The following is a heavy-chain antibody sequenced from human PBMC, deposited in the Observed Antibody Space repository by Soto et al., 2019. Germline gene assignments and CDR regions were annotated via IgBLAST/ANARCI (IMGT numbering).Heavy chain of an antibody. D-gene: IGHD3-3*01. J-gene: IGHJ4*02. CDR3: ARGGWRQIDY. CDR2: IYYSGST. V-gene: IGHV4-59*08. Sequence: QVQLQESGPGLVKPSETLSLTCSVSGGSIGSYYWSWIRQPPGKGLEWIGYIYYSGSTNYNPSLKRRVTISVETSKNQFSLKLSSVTAADTAVYYCARGGWRQIDYWGQGTLVTVSS. CDR1: GGSIGSYY.